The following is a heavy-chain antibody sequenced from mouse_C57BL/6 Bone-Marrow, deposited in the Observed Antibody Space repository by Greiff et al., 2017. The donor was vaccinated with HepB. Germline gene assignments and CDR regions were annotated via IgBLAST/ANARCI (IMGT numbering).Heavy chain of an antibody. Sequence: EVKLVDSGPGLVKPSQSLSLTCSVTGYSITSGYYWNWIRQFPGNKLEWMGYISYDGSNNYNPSLKNRISITRDTSKNQFFLKLNSVTTEDTATYYCAVPTIIFDYWGQGTTLTVSS. CDR2: ISYDGSN. CDR1: GYSITSGYY. D-gene: IGHD2-10*01. V-gene: IGHV3-6*01. J-gene: IGHJ2*01. CDR3: AVPTIIFDY.